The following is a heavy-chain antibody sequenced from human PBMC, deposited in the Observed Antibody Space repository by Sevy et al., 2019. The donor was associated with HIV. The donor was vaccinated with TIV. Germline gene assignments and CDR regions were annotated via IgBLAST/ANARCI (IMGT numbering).Heavy chain of an antibody. Sequence: GGSLRLSCVASGFPFSSYEMNWVRQAPGKGLQSISYISSSGSNIYYSDSVKGRFTISRDNAKNSLYLQMNSLRAEDTALYYCARDLPPSATTVAHFDYWGQGTLVTVSS. CDR2: ISSSGSNI. V-gene: IGHV3-48*03. CDR3: ARDLPPSATTVAHFDY. D-gene: IGHD4-17*01. CDR1: GFPFSSYE. J-gene: IGHJ4*02.